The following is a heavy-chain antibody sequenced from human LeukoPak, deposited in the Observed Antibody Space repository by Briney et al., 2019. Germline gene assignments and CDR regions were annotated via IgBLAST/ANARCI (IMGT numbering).Heavy chain of an antibody. CDR3: ARRNMYYYDSSGYYFDY. V-gene: IGHV3-7*01. Sequence: GGSLGLSCAASGFTFSSYWMSWVRQAPGKGLEWVANIKQDGSEKYYVDSVKGRFTISRDNAKNSLYLQMNSLRAEDTAVYYCARRNMYYYDSSGYYFDYWGQGTLVTVSS. D-gene: IGHD3-22*01. CDR1: GFTFSSYW. CDR2: IKQDGSEK. J-gene: IGHJ4*02.